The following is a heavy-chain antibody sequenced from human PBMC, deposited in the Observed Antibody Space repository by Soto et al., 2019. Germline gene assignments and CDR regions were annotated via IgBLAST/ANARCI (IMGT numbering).Heavy chain of an antibody. CDR2: INHSGST. V-gene: IGHV4-34*01. CDR1: GGSFSGYY. Sequence: NPXETLSLTCAVYGGSFSGYYWSWIRQPPGKGLEWIGEINHSGSTNYNPSLKSRVTISVDTSKNQFSLKLSSVTAADTAVYYCAGWDSVTTLYYYYGMDVWGQGTTVTVSS. D-gene: IGHD4-17*01. CDR3: AGWDSVTTLYYYYGMDV. J-gene: IGHJ6*02.